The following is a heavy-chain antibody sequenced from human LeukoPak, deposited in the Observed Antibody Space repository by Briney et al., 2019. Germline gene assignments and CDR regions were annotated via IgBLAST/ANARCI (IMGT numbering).Heavy chain of an antibody. D-gene: IGHD5-18*01. J-gene: IGHJ4*02. V-gene: IGHV3-74*01. CDR3: ARGGGYSYGANDY. CDR2: INSDGSST. CDR1: GFTFSSCW. Sequence: GGSLKLSCAASGFTFSSCWMHWVREAPGKGLVWVSRINSDGSSTSYADSVKGRFTISRDNAKNTLYLQMNSLRAEDTAVYYCARGGGYSYGANDYWGQGTLATVSS.